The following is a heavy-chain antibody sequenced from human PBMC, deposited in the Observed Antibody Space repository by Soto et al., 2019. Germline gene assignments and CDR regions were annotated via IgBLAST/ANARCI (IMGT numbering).Heavy chain of an antibody. CDR1: GGSVSSGSYY. CDR2: IYYSGST. D-gene: IGHD1-26*01. Sequence: QVQLQESGPGLVKPSETLSLTCTVSGGSVSSGSYYWSWIRQPPGKGLEWIGYIYYSGSTKYNPALKSRVTISVDTSKHQFSLTLSSVTAADTDVYYCARAGLGDGSDYWGQGTLVTVSS. V-gene: IGHV4-61*01. CDR3: ARAGLGDGSDY. J-gene: IGHJ4*02.